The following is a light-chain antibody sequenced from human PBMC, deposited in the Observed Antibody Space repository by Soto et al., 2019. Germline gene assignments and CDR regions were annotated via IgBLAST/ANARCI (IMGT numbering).Light chain of an antibody. CDR1: SSDVGGYNF. V-gene: IGLV2-8*01. Sequence: QSALTQPPSASGSPGQSVTISCTGTSSDVGGYNFVSWYQQHPGKGPKLMIAEVRKRPSGVPARFSGSKSGNTASLTVSGLQTEDEAVYYCSSYAGNNIVVFGGGTKVTVL. J-gene: IGLJ2*01. CDR2: EVR. CDR3: SSYAGNNIVV.